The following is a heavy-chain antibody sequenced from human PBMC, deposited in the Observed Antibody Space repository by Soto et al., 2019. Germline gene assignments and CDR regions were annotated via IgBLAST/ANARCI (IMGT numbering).Heavy chain of an antibody. Sequence: GSGPTLVNPTQTLTLTCSFSGFSLTTSGVGVGWIRQPPGKAQEWLALIYWDDDTRYSPSLKSRLTITKDIYKNQVVLTLTNVDPVDTATYYCALTRGYCSGGYCSDQYFQHWGQGTLVTVSS. D-gene: IGHD2-15*01. V-gene: IGHV2-5*02. J-gene: IGHJ1*01. CDR1: GFSLTTSGVG. CDR3: ALTRGYCSGGYCSDQYFQH. CDR2: IYWDDDT.